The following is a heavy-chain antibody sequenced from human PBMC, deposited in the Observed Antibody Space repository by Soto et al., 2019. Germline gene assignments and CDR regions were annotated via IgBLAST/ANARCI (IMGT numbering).Heavy chain of an antibody. J-gene: IGHJ5*02. Sequence: EVQLVESGGGLVQPGGSLRLSCAASGFTVSSNYMSWVRQAPGKGLEWVSVIYSGGTTYYADSVKGRFTISRDNSKNTLYLQMNSLRAEDTPVYYGARNGDSSDYRGWFDPWGQGTLVTVSS. CDR2: IYSGGTT. V-gene: IGHV3-66*01. CDR3: ARNGDSSDYRGWFDP. D-gene: IGHD3-22*01. CDR1: GFTVSSNY.